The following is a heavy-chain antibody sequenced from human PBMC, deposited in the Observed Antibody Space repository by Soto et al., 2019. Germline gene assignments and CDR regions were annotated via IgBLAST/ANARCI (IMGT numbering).Heavy chain of an antibody. V-gene: IGHV5-51*01. CDR3: ARHGYSSSWYPDH. Sequence: GESLKISGKASRDMFTSFWIGWVRQMPGKGLEWMGIIYPGDSEARYGPSFQGQVTISADESINTAYLQWSNLKASDSAIYFCARHGYSSSWYPDHWGQGTLVTVSS. J-gene: IGHJ4*02. CDR2: IYPGDSEA. CDR1: RDMFTSFW. D-gene: IGHD2-2*03.